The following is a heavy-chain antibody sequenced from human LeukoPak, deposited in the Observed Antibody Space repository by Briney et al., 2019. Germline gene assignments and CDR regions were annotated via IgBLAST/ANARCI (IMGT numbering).Heavy chain of an antibody. Sequence: SVKVSCKASGGTFSSYTISWVRQAPGQGLGWMGRIIPILGIANYAQKFQGRVTITADKSTSTAYMELSSLRSEDTAVYYCASYLIAVAGSFDYWGQGTLVTVSS. CDR1: GGTFSSYT. D-gene: IGHD6-19*01. CDR3: ASYLIAVAGSFDY. CDR2: IIPILGIA. J-gene: IGHJ4*02. V-gene: IGHV1-69*02.